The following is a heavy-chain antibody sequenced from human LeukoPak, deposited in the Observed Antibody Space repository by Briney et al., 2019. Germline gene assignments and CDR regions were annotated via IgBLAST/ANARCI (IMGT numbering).Heavy chain of an antibody. CDR3: ARDQGSGWWAY. J-gene: IGHJ4*02. CDR1: GFTFRSYN. Sequence: KAGGSLRLSCAASGFTFRSYNFHWVRRAPGKGLEWVSFISSSSSSIYYADSVQGRFSISRDNAKNSLYLQMNSLRAEDTAVYYCARDQGSGWWAYWGQGTLVTVSS. CDR2: ISSSSSSI. D-gene: IGHD6-19*01. V-gene: IGHV3-21*01.